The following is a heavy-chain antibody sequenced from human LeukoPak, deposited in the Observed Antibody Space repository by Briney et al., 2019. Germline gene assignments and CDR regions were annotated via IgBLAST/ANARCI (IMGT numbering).Heavy chain of an antibody. D-gene: IGHD3-3*01. CDR1: GGTFSSYA. V-gene: IGHV1-69*13. CDR2: IIPIFGTA. Sequence: ASVKVSCKASGGTFSSYAISWVRQAPGQGLEWMGGIIPIFGTANYAQKFQGSVTITADESTSTAYMELSSLRSEDTAVYYCARVYDFYYYYYYMDVWGKGTTVTVSS. J-gene: IGHJ6*03. CDR3: ARVYDFYYYYYYMDV.